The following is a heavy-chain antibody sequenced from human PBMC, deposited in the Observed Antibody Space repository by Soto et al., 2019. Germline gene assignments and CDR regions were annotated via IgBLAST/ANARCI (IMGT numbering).Heavy chain of an antibody. CDR3: TRESEDLTSNFDY. CDR1: GFTFSTYT. CDR2: ISTSGDST. Sequence: EAQLVESGGGLVKPGGSLRLACAASGFTFSTYTLNWVRQAPGKGLEWVSSISTSGDSTYYEDSLRGRFTISRDNARASLYLQMDSLRVEDTAMYYCTRESEDLTSNFDYWGQGTLVTVSS. J-gene: IGHJ4*02. V-gene: IGHV3-21*01.